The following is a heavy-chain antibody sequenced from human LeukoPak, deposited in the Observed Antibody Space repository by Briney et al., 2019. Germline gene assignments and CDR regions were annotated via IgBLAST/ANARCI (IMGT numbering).Heavy chain of an antibody. CDR2: ITAYNDNT. J-gene: IGHJ4*02. D-gene: IGHD3-10*01. V-gene: IGHV1-18*01. Sequence: ASVNVSCTPSLYTLTSYVIIWVGQAPRQGLKWMGWITAYNDNTNYEQKLQGRVTMTTDTSTSKAYMELRSLRSDDTAVYYCARALLWFGEPSHIDYWGQGTLVTASS. CDR3: ARALLWFGEPSHIDY. CDR1: LYTLTSYV.